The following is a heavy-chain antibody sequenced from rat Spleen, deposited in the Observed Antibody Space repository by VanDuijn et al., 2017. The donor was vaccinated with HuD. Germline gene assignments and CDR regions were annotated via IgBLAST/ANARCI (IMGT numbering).Heavy chain of an antibody. CDR3: ARRHYGYTDYFDY. D-gene: IGHD1-9*01. J-gene: IGHJ2*01. CDR2: INYDDSTI. CDR1: GFTFSNYY. V-gene: IGHV5-29*01. Sequence: EVQLVESGGGLVQPGRSLKLSCAASGFTFSNYYMAWVRQAPTKGLEWVATINYDDSTIYYRDSVKGRFTISRDNAKSTLYLQMDGLRSEDTATYYCARRHYGYTDYFDYWGQGVMVTVSS.